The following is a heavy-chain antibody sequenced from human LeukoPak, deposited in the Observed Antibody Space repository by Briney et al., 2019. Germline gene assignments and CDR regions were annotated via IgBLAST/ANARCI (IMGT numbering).Heavy chain of an antibody. Sequence: SETLSLTCAVYGGSFSGYYWSWIRQPPGKGLEWIGEINHSGSTNYNPSLKSRVTISVDTSKNQFSLKLSSVTAADTAVYYCARGPRNRICFGELLSRNWFDPWGQGTLVTVSS. V-gene: IGHV4-34*01. D-gene: IGHD3-10*01. J-gene: IGHJ5*02. CDR1: GGSFSGYY. CDR2: INHSGST. CDR3: ARGPRNRICFGELLSRNWFDP.